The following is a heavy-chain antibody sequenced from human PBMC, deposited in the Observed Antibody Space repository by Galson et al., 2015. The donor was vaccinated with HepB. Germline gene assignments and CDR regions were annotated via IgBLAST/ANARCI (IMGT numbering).Heavy chain of an antibody. J-gene: IGHJ4*02. Sequence: SCAISGDSVSSNRAAWNWIRQSPSRGLEWLGRTYYRSKWSSDYAASVKSRITINADTSKNQFSLQLNSVTPEDTAVYYCARGHYYDSTGAYYFDYWGQGTLVTVSS. CDR2: TYYRSKWSS. CDR1: GDSVSSNRAA. V-gene: IGHV6-1*01. D-gene: IGHD3-22*01. CDR3: ARGHYYDSTGAYYFDY.